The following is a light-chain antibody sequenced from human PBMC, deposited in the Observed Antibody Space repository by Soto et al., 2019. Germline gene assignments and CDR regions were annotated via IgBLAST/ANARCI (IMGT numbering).Light chain of an antibody. CDR2: GAS. Sequence: LTQSAGALSLYPGERATLSCRAIQSVSSSYLAWYQQKPGQAARLLIYGASSRATGIPDTFSGSGSGTDSKLTISSRELEADEVEYYYRHDNSCPPYTFGQGTKVDIK. CDR3: YRHDNSCPPYT. V-gene: IGKV3-20*01. J-gene: IGKJ1*01. CDR1: QSVSSSY.